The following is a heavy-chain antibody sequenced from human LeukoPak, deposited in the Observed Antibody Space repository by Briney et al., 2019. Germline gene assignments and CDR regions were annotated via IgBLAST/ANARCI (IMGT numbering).Heavy chain of an antibody. J-gene: IGHJ4*02. Sequence: PGGSLRLSCAASGFTFSDYYMSWIRQAPGKGLEWVSYISNSGSTIYYADSVKGRFTISRDNAKNSLYLQMNSLRAEDTAVYYCARDLYYDFWSGIFDYWGQGTLVTVSS. CDR3: ARDLYYDFWSGIFDY. CDR1: GFTFSDYY. D-gene: IGHD3-3*01. V-gene: IGHV3-11*04. CDR2: ISNSGSTI.